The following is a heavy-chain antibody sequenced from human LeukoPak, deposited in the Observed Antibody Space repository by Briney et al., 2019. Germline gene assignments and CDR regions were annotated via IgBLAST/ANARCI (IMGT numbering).Heavy chain of an antibody. J-gene: IGHJ4*02. V-gene: IGHV4-34*01. D-gene: IGHD6-13*01. Sequence: SETLSLTCAVYGGSFSGYYWSWIRQPPGKGLEWIGEINHSGSTNYNPSLKSRVTISVDTSKNQFSLKLSSVTAADTAVYYCARASSSWSGSSVWGQGTLVTVSS. CDR2: INHSGST. CDR1: GGSFSGYY. CDR3: ARASSSWSGSSV.